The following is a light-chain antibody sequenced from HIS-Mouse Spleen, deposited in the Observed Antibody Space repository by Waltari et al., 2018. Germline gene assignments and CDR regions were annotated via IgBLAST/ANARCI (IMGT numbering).Light chain of an antibody. CDR1: SSDVGSYNL. J-gene: IGLJ3*02. V-gene: IGLV2-23*01. Sequence: QSALTQPASVSGSPGQSITISCTGTSSDVGSYNLVSWFQQPPGKAPKLVIYGGGDGPSGVLTRFSGSKSGNTASRTISGLQAEDEADYYCCSYAGSSTWVFGGGTKLTVL. CDR2: GGG. CDR3: CSYAGSSTWV.